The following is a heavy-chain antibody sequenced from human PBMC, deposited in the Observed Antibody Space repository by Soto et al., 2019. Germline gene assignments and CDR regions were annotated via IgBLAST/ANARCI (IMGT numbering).Heavy chain of an antibody. D-gene: IGHD5-12*01. CDR3: ARDFASGGNFRMDV. CDR1: GASVTDSNW. CDR2: IFHTGGT. V-gene: IGHV4-4*02. J-gene: IGHJ6*02. Sequence: QVQLQESVPGVLKPSGTLSLKCIVSGASVTDSNWWTWVRQPPGQGLEWIGEIFHTGGTNYSPSLKSRVTMSLDKSTNQLSLEVTSVTAEDTAVYYCARDFASGGNFRMDVWGQGTTVIVAS.